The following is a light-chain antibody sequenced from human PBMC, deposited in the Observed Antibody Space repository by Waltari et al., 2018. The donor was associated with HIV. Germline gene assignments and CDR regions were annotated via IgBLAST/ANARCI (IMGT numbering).Light chain of an antibody. CDR2: EDT. CDR1: ALPQQY. CDR3: YSTYSSGVSWV. J-gene: IGLJ3*02. V-gene: IGLV3-10*01. Sequence: SYELTQTPSVSVSPGQTARITCSGDALPQQYVYWYQQKSGQAPVLVIYEDTKRPSGISETFSGSSSGTVATLTITGAQVEHEADYYCYSTYSSGVSWVFGGGTKLTVL.